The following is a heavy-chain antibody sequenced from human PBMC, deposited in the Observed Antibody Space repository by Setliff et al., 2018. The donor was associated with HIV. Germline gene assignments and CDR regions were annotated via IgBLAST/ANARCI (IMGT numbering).Heavy chain of an antibody. J-gene: IGHJ4*02. CDR1: GYTFTTYG. CDR3: ARDLRDGYNYFDY. CDR2: ISTYSDET. D-gene: IGHD5-12*01. V-gene: IGHV1-18*01. Sequence: ASVKVSCKPSGYTFTTYGLSWVRQAPGQGLEWMGWISTYSDETSSSQKLQGRVTMTTDTSTSTAYMELRSLRSDDTAVYYCARDLRDGYNYFDYWGQGTLVTVSS.